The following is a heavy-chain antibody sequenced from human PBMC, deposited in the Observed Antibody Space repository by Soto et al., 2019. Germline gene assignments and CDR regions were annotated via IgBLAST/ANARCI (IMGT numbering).Heavy chain of an antibody. V-gene: IGHV4-4*02. D-gene: IGHD6-13*01. J-gene: IGHJ4*02. CDR2: IHHSGST. CDR3: ARDQGSHPGD. Sequence: QVQLQESGPGLVRPSGTVSLTCAVSGLSISSDNWWSLVRQPPGKGLEWIGEIHHSGSTNYNPSLKSRVTMSVVPSKDLFSLTLNSVTAADTAFYYCARDQGSHPGDWGQGTLVSVSS. CDR1: GLSISSDNW.